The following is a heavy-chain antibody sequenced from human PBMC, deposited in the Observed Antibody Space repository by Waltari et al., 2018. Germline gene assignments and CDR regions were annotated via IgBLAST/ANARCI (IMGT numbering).Heavy chain of an antibody. CDR3: ARVRVRLVTDYYYYMDV. V-gene: IGHV4-38-2*01. CDR2: IYHSGST. CDR1: GYSISSGYY. J-gene: IGHJ6*03. Sequence: QVQLQESGPGLVKPSETLSLTCAVSGYSISSGYYWGWIRQPPGKGLEWIGSIYHSGSTYYNPSLKSRVTISVDTSKNQFSLKLSSVTAADTAVYYCARVRVRLVTDYYYYMDVWGKGTTVTVSS. D-gene: IGHD6-19*01.